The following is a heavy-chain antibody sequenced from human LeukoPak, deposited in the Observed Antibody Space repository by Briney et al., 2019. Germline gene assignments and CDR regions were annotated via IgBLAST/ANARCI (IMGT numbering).Heavy chain of an antibody. J-gene: IGHJ6*02. CDR3: ARTWSGYSYYYYGMDV. Sequence: SETLSLTCAVYGGSFSGYYWSWIRQPPGKGLEWIGEINHSGSTNYNPSLKSRVTISVDTSKNQFSLKLSSVTAADTAVYYCARTWSGYSYYYYGMDVWGQGTTVTVSS. D-gene: IGHD3-3*01. CDR2: INHSGST. V-gene: IGHV4-34*01. CDR1: GGSFSGYY.